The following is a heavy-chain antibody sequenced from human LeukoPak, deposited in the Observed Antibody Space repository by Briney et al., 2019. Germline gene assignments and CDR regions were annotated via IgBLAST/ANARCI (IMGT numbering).Heavy chain of an antibody. Sequence: ASVKVSCKASGYTFTGYYMHWVRQAPGQGLEWMGWINPNSGGTNYAQKFQGRVTMTRDTSISTAYMELSRLRSDDTAVYYCARGLGEYYYDSSGYYDWFDPWGQGTLVTVSS. V-gene: IGHV1-2*02. J-gene: IGHJ5*02. D-gene: IGHD3-22*01. CDR2: INPNSGGT. CDR3: ARGLGEYYYDSSGYYDWFDP. CDR1: GYTFTGYY.